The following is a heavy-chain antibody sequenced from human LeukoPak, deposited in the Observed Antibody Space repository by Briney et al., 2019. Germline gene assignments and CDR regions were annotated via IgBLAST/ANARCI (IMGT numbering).Heavy chain of an antibody. V-gene: IGHV4-34*01. CDR2: INHSGST. D-gene: IGHD2-2*01. CDR3: ARGRYCSSTSCYRWDY. J-gene: IGHJ4*02. CDR1: GGPFSGYY. Sequence: SETLSLTCAVYGGPFSGYYWSWIRQPPGKGLEWIGEINHSGSTNYNPSLKSRVTISVDTSKNQFSLKLSSVTAADTAVYYCARGRYCSSTSCYRWDYWGQGTPVTVSS.